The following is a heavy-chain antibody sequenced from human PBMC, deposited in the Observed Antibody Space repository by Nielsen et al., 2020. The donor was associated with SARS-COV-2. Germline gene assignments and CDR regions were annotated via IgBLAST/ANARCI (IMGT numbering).Heavy chain of an antibody. CDR2: IKQDGSEK. CDR1: GFTFSSYW. Sequence: GESLKISCAASGFTFSSYWMSWVRQAPGKGLGWVASIKQDGSEKYYVDSVKGRFTISRDNAKNSLFLQMNSLRAEDTAVYYCARDSITGTSDYWGQGTLVTVSS. D-gene: IGHD1/OR15-1a*01. V-gene: IGHV3-7*03. J-gene: IGHJ4*02. CDR3: ARDSITGTSDY.